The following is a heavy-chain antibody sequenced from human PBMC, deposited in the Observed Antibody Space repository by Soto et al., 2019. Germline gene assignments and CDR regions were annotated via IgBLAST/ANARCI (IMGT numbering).Heavy chain of an antibody. V-gene: IGHV3-74*01. Sequence: GGSLRLSCAASGFTFSSYWMHLVRQAPGKGLVWVSRINSDGSSTSYADSVKGRFTISRDNAKNTLYLQMNSLRAEDTAVYYCARDYDFWSGYLSLLKPYYYYYYMDVWGKGTTVPSP. CDR3: ARDYDFWSGYLSLLKPYYYYYYMDV. CDR2: INSDGSST. J-gene: IGHJ6*03. D-gene: IGHD3-3*01. CDR1: GFTFSSYW.